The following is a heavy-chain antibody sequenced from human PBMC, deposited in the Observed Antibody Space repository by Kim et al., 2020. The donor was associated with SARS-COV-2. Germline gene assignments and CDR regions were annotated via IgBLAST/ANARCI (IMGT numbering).Heavy chain of an antibody. CDR3: ARVGMVTFYGVTVLPAYDI. J-gene: IGHJ3*02. CDR1: GGSISGYY. CDR2: IYHSGST. V-gene: IGHV4-34*01. D-gene: IGHD3-16*01. Sequence: SETLSLTCTVSGGSISGYYWSWIRQPPGKGLEWIGEIYHSGSTNYNPSLKSRVTISVDTSKNQFSLKLSSVTAADTAVYYCARVGMVTFYGVTVLPAYDICCGRTIVTVAS.